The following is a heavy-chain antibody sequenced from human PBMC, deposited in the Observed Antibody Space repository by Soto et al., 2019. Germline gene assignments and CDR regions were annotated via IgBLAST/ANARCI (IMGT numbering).Heavy chain of an antibody. V-gene: IGHV4-39*07. D-gene: IGHD3-10*01. CDR1: GGSISSSSYY. CDR2: IYYSGST. CDR3: ATRFYSSGVLFDY. J-gene: IGHJ4*02. Sequence: ETLSLTCTVSGGSISSSSYYWGWIRQTPGKGLEWIGSIYYSGSTYYNPSLKSRVTISIDTSKSQFYLKLTSVTAVDTAIYYCATRFYSSGVLFDYWGPGTQVTVSS.